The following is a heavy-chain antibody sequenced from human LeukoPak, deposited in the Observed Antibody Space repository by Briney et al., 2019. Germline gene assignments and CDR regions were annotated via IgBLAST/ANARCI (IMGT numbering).Heavy chain of an antibody. D-gene: IGHD2-2*01. Sequence: ASVKVSCKAFGYTFTKYGVYWVRQAPGQGLEWMGWINTDTGNPTYAQGFTGRFVFSLDTSVNTAYLQISSLMPDDTAVYYCARDQRHCTSASCYANDALDIWGQGTMVTVSS. J-gene: IGHJ3*02. CDR1: GYTFTKYG. CDR2: INTDTGNP. CDR3: ARDQRHCTSASCYANDALDI. V-gene: IGHV7-4-1*02.